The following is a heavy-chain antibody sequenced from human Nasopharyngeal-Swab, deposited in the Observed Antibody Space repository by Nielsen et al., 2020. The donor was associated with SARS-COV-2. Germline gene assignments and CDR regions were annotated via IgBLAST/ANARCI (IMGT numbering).Heavy chain of an antibody. D-gene: IGHD4-17*01. J-gene: IGHJ4*02. Sequence: SVKVSCKASGYTFTSYGISWVRQAPGQGLEWMGGIIPILGIANYAQKFQGRVTITADKSTSTAYMELSSLRSEDTAVYYCARTDDYGDYYWDYWCQGTLVTVSS. CDR2: IIPILGIA. V-gene: IGHV1-69*10. CDR1: GYTFTSYG. CDR3: ARTDDYGDYYWDY.